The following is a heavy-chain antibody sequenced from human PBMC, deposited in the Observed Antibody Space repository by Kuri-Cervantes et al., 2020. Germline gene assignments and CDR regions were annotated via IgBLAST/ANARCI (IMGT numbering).Heavy chain of an antibody. V-gene: IGHV4-34*01. CDR3: ARGGDGYKPLDAFDI. D-gene: IGHD5-24*01. Sequence: SETLSLTCAVYGGSFSGYYWSWIRQPPGKGLEWIGEINHSGSTNYNPSLKSRVTISVDTSKNQFSLKLSSVTAADTAVYYCARGGDGYKPLDAFDIWGQGTMVTVSS. J-gene: IGHJ3*02. CDR2: INHSGST. CDR1: GGSFSGYY.